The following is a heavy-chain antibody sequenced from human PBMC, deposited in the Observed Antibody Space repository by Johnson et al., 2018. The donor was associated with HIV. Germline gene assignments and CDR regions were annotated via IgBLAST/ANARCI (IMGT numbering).Heavy chain of an antibody. J-gene: IGHJ3*02. D-gene: IGHD2-2*01. Sequence: QVQLVESGGGVVQPGRSLRLSCAVSGFTFSSYGMHWVRRAPGKGLEWVAVISYDGSIKYYADSVKGRFTISRDNSKNTLYLQMNSQRAEDTAVYYCARDRCSSTSCIDAFDIWCQGTMVTVSS. CDR2: ISYDGSIK. CDR1: GFTFSSYG. V-gene: IGHV3-30*03. CDR3: ARDRCSSTSCIDAFDI.